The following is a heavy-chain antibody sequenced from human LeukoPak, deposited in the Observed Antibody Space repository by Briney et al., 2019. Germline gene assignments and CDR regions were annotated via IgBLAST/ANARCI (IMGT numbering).Heavy chain of an antibody. D-gene: IGHD3-10*01. CDR2: ISYDGSNK. Sequence: SGGSLRLSCAASGFTFSSYGMHWVRQAPGKGLEWVAVISYDGSNKYYADSVKGRFTISRDNSKNTLYLQMNSLRAEDTAVYYCAKDRSAHSSLLWFGERTDAFDIWGQGTMVTVSS. J-gene: IGHJ3*02. CDR1: GFTFSSYG. CDR3: AKDRSAHSSLLWFGERTDAFDI. V-gene: IGHV3-30*18.